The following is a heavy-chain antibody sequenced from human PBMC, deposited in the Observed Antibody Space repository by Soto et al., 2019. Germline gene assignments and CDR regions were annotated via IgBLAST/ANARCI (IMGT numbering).Heavy chain of an antibody. V-gene: IGHV4-59*01. CDR2: ISNSGST. D-gene: IGHD1-26*01. CDR3: ARVSPPIVGGTLDY. J-gene: IGHJ4*02. Sequence: QVQMQESGPGLVKPSETLSLICTVSGGSIRGYYWSWIRQPPGKGLEYIGYISNSGSTNYNPSLKSRATISVDTSKNQFSLKMNSVTAADTAVYFCARVSPPIVGGTLDYWGQGSLVTVSS. CDR1: GGSIRGYY.